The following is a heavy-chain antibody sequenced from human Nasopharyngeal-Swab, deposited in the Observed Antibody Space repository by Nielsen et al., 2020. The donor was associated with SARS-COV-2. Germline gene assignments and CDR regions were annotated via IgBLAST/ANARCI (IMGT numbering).Heavy chain of an antibody. D-gene: IGHD1-26*01. CDR3: ARVNPISGSYYDAIDI. CDR2: IRSKVNSYAT. J-gene: IGHJ3*02. V-gene: IGHV3-73*01. CDR1: GFSFSVSS. Sequence: GESLKISCAASGFSFSVSSLNWVHQASGKGLEWVGRIRSKVNSYATTYGVSVKGRFTISRDDSKNTAYLQMNSLKTEDTAVYYCARVNPISGSYYDAIDIWGQGTMVTVSS.